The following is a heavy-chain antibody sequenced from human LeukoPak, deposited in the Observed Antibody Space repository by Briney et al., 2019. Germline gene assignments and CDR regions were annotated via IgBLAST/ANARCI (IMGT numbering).Heavy chain of an antibody. Sequence: PGGSLRLSCAVSGFTVSSNYFSWVRQAPGEGLEWVSVIYTEGTTYYADSVKGRFTISRDNSKNTVYLQMNSLRVEDTAVYYCASEGDWGQGTLVTVSS. CDR1: GFTVSSNY. V-gene: IGHV3-66*02. CDR2: IYTEGTT. J-gene: IGHJ4*02. D-gene: IGHD3-16*01. CDR3: ASEGD.